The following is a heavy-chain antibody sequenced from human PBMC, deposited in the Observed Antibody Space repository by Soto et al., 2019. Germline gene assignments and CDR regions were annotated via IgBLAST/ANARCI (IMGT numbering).Heavy chain of an antibody. J-gene: IGHJ4*02. V-gene: IGHV3-23*01. CDR3: AKCFRKDRLREQHFDY. CDR2: ISGSGGST. Sequence: GGSLRLSCAASGFTFSSYAMSWVRQAPGKGLEWVSAISGSGGSTYYADSVKGRFTISRDNSKNTLYLQMNSLRAEDTAVYYCAKCFRKDRLREQHFDYSGQGTLVTGS. CDR1: GFTFSSYA. D-gene: IGHD1-1*01.